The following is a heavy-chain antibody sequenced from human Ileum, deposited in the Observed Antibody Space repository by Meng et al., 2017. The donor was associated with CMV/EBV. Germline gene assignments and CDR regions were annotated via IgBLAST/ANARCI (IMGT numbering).Heavy chain of an antibody. V-gene: IGHV4-59*01. CDR1: GGSISSYY. Sequence: GSLRLSCTVSGGSISSYYWSWIRQPPGKGLEWIGYIYYSGSTNYNPSLKSRVTISVDTSKNQFSLKLSSVTAADTAVYYCARDSAIYYDFSSGYLLNGFDVWGQGTTVTVSS. CDR3: ARDSAIYYDFSSGYLLNGFDV. D-gene: IGHD3-3*01. J-gene: IGHJ6*02. CDR2: IYYSGST.